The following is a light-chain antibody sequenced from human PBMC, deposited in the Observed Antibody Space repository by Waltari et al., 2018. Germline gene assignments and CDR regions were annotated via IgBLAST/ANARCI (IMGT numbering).Light chain of an antibody. V-gene: IGKV3-11*01. CDR3: QQRSNWPGVT. Sequence: EIVLTQSPATLSLSPGERATLSCRASQSVSSYLACYQQKPGQAPRLLIYDASTRATGIPARFSGSGSGTDFTLTISSLEPEDFAVYYCQQRSNWPGVTFGPGTKVDIK. J-gene: IGKJ3*01. CDR2: DAS. CDR1: QSVSSY.